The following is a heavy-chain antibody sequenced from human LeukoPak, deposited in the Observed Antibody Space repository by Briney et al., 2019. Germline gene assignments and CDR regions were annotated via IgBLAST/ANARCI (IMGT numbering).Heavy chain of an antibody. V-gene: IGHV1-2*02. J-gene: IGHJ5*02. Sequence: ASVKVSCKASGYTFTGYYMHWVRQAPGQGLEWMGWINPNSGGTNYAQKFQGRVTMTRDTSISTAYMELSRLRPDDTAVYYCAREYDSSGYYYGWFDPWGQGTLGTVSS. CDR1: GYTFTGYY. CDR3: AREYDSSGYYYGWFDP. D-gene: IGHD3-22*01. CDR2: INPNSGGT.